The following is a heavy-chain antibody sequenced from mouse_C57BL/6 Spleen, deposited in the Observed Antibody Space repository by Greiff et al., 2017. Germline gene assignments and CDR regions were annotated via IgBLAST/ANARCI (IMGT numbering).Heavy chain of an antibody. Sequence: QVQLQQSGAELVRPGASVTLSCKASGYTFTDYEMHWVKQTPVHGLEWIGAIDPETGGTAYNQKFKGKAILTADKSSSTAYMELRSLTSEDSAVYYCTSYWEGYFDYWGQGTTLTVSS. CDR2: IDPETGGT. V-gene: IGHV1-15*01. D-gene: IGHD4-1*01. CDR1: GYTFTDYE. CDR3: TSYWEGYFDY. J-gene: IGHJ2*01.